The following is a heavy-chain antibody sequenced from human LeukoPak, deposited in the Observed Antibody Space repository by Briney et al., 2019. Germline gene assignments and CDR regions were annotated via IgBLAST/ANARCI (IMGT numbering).Heavy chain of an antibody. CDR2: ISSSSSSI. J-gene: IGHJ4*02. Sequence: GGSLRLSCAASGFTFSSYSMNWVRQAPGKGLEWGSYISSSSSSIYYADSGMGRFTISRDNAKNSLYLQMNSLRAEDTAVYYCARDNPPYLGYCSSTSCLGGGQGTLVTVSS. CDR3: ARDNPPYLGYCSSTSCLG. D-gene: IGHD2-2*01. V-gene: IGHV3-48*01. CDR1: GFTFSSYS.